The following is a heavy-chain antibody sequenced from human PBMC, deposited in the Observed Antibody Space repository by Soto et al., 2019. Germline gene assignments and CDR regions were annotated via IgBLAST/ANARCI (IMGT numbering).Heavy chain of an antibody. CDR2: ISYDGSNK. J-gene: IGHJ6*02. CDR3: AKDLSREVATTTKMYYYYGMDV. Sequence: PRLSCADSESAVKSSGIHWVGRAPGKRLEWVAIISYDGSNKYYVNSVKGRFTISRDNSNNTLYLQMNSLRAEDTAIYYCAKDLSREVATTTKMYYYYGMDVWGQGTTVTVSS. CDR1: ESAVKSSG. V-gene: IGHV3-30*18. D-gene: IGHD5-12*01.